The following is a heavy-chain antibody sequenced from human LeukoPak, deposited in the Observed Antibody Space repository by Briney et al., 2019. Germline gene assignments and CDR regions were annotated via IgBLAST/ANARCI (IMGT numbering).Heavy chain of an antibody. D-gene: IGHD6-13*01. CDR2: IYTSGST. V-gene: IGHV4-4*07. Sequence: SETLSLTCTVSGGSISSYYWSWIRQPAGKGLEWIGRIYTSGSTNYNPSLKSRVTMSVDTSKNQFSLKLSSVTAADTAVYYCARSPMEIAAAGSFDYWGQGTLVTVSS. CDR1: GGSISSYY. J-gene: IGHJ4*02. CDR3: ARSPMEIAAAGSFDY.